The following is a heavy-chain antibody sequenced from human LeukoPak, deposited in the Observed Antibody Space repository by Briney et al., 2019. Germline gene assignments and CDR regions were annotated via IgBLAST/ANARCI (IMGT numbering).Heavy chain of an antibody. V-gene: IGHV3-30*18. Sequence: PGGSLRLSCAASGFTFSSYGMHWVRQAPGKGLEWVAVISYDGSNKYYADPVKGRFTISRDNSKNTLYLQMNSLRAEDTAVYYCAKGTNTAMAPGDYWGQGTLVTVSS. CDR3: AKGTNTAMAPGDY. CDR1: GFTFSSYG. D-gene: IGHD5-18*01. CDR2: ISYDGSNK. J-gene: IGHJ4*02.